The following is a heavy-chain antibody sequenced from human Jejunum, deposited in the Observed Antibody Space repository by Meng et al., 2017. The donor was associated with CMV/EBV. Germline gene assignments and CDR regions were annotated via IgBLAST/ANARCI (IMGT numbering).Heavy chain of an antibody. J-gene: IGHJ5*02. Sequence: VQLQESGPGLVKPSETLSLTCTVSGGSISSYYWSWIRQSAGKGLEWIGRIYPNGNTNYNPSLKSRVTMSIDTSKNQFSLKLTSVTAADTAVYYCARDAPPNNYGWFDPWGQGTLVTVSS. D-gene: IGHD5-18*01. CDR2: IYPNGNT. CDR1: GGSISSYY. V-gene: IGHV4-4*07. CDR3: ARDAPPNNYGWFDP.